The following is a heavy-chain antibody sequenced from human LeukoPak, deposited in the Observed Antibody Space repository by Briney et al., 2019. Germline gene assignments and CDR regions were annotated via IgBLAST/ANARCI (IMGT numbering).Heavy chain of an antibody. J-gene: IGHJ4*02. CDR2: TYYRSKWYD. D-gene: IGHD1-1*01. CDR1: GGSVSSNSAA. V-gene: IGHV6-1*01. CDR3: ARAVGNFGTVNYFDY. Sequence: SQTLSLTCAISGGSVSSNSAAWNWIRQSPSRGLEWLGRTYYRSKWYDDYAVSVKSRITINPDTSKNQFSLQFNSVTPEDTAVYYRARAVGNFGTVNYFDYWDQGALVTVSS.